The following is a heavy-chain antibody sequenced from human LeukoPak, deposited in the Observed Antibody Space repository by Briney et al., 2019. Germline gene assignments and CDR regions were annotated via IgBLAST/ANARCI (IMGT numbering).Heavy chain of an antibody. CDR3: GRDRGYSYGLDAFDI. CDR2: ISGSTTTI. Sequence: GGSQRLSCAASGFTFSDYYMTWIRQAPGKGLEWLSYISGSTTTIYYADSVKGRFAISRDNARSSLYLQMNSLRAEDTAVYYCGRDRGYSYGLDAFDIWGQGTMVTVSS. D-gene: IGHD5-18*01. V-gene: IGHV3-11*01. CDR1: GFTFSDYY. J-gene: IGHJ3*02.